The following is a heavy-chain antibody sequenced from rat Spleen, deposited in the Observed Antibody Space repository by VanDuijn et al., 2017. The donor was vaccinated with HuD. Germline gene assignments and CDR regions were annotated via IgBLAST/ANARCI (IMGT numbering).Heavy chain of an antibody. CDR1: GFNFHDDW. CDR2: ISSGGGNT. CDR3: ARENWINTVATPFEY. V-gene: IGHV5-25*01. Sequence: EVKLVESGGGLVQPGRSLKLSCAASGFNFHDDWMGWVRQAPTKGLEWVASISSGGGNTFYRDSVKGRFTISRDNAQNTLYLQMSKLGSEDTAIYYCARENWINTVATPFEYWGQGVMVTVSS. D-gene: IGHD1-3*01. J-gene: IGHJ2*01.